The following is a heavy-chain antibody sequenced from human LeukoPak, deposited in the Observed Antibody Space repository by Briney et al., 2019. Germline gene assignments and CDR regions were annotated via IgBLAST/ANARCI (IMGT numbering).Heavy chain of an antibody. Sequence: GGSLRLSCAASGFTFSSYAMTWVRQAPEKGLEWVSTISASGGGTYYADSVKGHFTISRDNSKNTLYLQMNSLRAEDTAVYYCANPSYDSSGYYPLDYWGQGTLVTVSS. CDR3: ANPSYDSSGYYPLDY. V-gene: IGHV3-23*01. J-gene: IGHJ4*02. CDR1: GFTFSSYA. D-gene: IGHD3-22*01. CDR2: ISASGGGT.